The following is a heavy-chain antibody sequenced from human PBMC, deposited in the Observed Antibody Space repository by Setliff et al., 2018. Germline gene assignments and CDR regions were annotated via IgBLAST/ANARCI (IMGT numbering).Heavy chain of an antibody. Sequence: SETLSLTCAVSGFSISSGYYWGWIRQPPGKGLEWIGSIYYSGSTYYNPSLKSRVTISVDASKRQFSLKLTSVTAADTALYYCAQDRSTVTPSFSYYMDVWGKGAAVTVSS. V-gene: IGHV4-38-2*01. J-gene: IGHJ6*03. CDR3: AQDRSTVTPSFSYYMDV. CDR1: GFSISSGYY. CDR2: IYYSGST. D-gene: IGHD4-17*01.